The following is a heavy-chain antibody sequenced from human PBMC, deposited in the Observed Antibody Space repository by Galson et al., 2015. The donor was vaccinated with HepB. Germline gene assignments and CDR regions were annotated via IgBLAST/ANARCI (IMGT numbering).Heavy chain of an antibody. J-gene: IGHJ4*02. V-gene: IGHV1-69*02. D-gene: IGHD4-23*01. CDR1: GGTFSSYT. CDR2: IIPILGIA. CDR3: ARSQTTVVTFFDY. Sequence: SVKVSCKASGGTFSSYTISWVRQAPGQGLEWMGRIIPILGIANYAQKFQGRVTITADKSTSTAYMELSSLRSEDTAVYYCARSQTTVVTFFDYWGQGTPVTVSS.